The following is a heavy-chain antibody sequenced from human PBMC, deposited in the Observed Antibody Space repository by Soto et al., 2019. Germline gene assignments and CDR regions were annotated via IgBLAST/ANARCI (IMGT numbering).Heavy chain of an antibody. CDR2: IYHSGST. Sequence: PSEPLSLTCAVYGGSIISNKWWSLVRRPPGKVLEWIGEIYHSGSTNYNPSLKSRVTISLDKSKNQFSLKLTSVTAADSAVYYCARDDHIVVVPTSLGAMDVWGQGTTVTVSS. D-gene: IGHD2-2*01. J-gene: IGHJ6*02. CDR3: ARDDHIVVVPTSLGAMDV. V-gene: IGHV4-4*02. CDR1: GGSIISNKW.